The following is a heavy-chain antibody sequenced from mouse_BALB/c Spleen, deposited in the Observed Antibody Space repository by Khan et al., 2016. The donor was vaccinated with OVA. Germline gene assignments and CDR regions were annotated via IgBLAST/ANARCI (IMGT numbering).Heavy chain of an antibody. J-gene: IGHJ2*01. V-gene: IGHV3-1*02. CDR1: DYSITSGYS. Sequence: VRLQQSGPDLVKPSQSLSLTCTVTDYSITSGYSWHWIRQFPGNKLEWMGCIHYSGSTNYNPSFKSRSSITRDTSYNTVYLQLNSVTTEDTATYYGAKWGFCRFDSYFDYWGQGTTVTVSS. CDR3: AKWGFCRFDSYFDY. CDR2: IHYSGST. D-gene: IGHD2-14*01.